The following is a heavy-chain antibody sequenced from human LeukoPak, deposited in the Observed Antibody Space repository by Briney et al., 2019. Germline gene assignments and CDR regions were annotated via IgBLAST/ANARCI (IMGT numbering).Heavy chain of an antibody. Sequence: GGSLRLSCAASRFTFSSYAMSWVRQAPGKGLEWVSAISGSGGSTYYADSVKGRFTISRDNSKNTLYLQMNSLRAEDTAVYYCAKPYASGSDYYYYYYMDVWGKGTTVTVSS. V-gene: IGHV3-23*01. CDR2: ISGSGGST. CDR3: AKPYASGSDYYYYYYMDV. CDR1: RFTFSSYA. J-gene: IGHJ6*03. D-gene: IGHD3-10*01.